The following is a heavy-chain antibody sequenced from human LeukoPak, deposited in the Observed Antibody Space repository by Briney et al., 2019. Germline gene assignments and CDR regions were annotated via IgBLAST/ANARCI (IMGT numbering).Heavy chain of an antibody. V-gene: IGHV1-18*01. CDR1: GYTLTELS. CDR3: ARDYVPPLSSGSFDH. Sequence: ASVKVSCKISGYTLTELSMYWVRQAPGKGLEWMGWISTHNGNSDFSANLRGRVTLTTDASTNTAYMELRSLRSDDTAVYYCARDYVPPLSSGSFDHWGQGTLVTVSS. J-gene: IGHJ4*02. D-gene: IGHD3-10*01. CDR2: ISTHNGNS.